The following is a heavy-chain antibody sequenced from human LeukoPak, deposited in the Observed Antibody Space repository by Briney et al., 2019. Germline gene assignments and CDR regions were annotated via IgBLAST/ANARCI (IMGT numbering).Heavy chain of an antibody. V-gene: IGHV4-30-4*01. J-gene: IGHJ4*02. D-gene: IGHD3-3*01. CDR1: GGSISSGDYY. CDR2: IYYSGST. Sequence: KPSETLSLTCTVSGGSISSGDYYWSWIRQPPGKGLEWIGYIYYSGSTYYNPSLKSRVTISVDTSKNQFSLKLSSVAAADTAVYYCARRCRTSITIFGVVREFDYWGQGTLVTVSS. CDR3: ARRCRTSITIFGVVREFDY.